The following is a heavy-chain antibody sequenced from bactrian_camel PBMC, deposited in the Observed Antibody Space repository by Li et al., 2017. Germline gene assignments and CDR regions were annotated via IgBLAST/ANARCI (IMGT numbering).Heavy chain of an antibody. CDR2: IDPSAGST. V-gene: IGHV3S1*01. Sequence: QVQLVESGGGLVQPGGSLRLSCAASGFTFSSYWMYWVRQAPGKGLEWISRIDPSAGSTYYADSVKGRFTISRDNAKNTLYLQLNRLKTEDTAMYYCARSFSMLDNYWGQGTQVTVS. D-gene: IGHD6*01. CDR3: ARSFSMLDNY. CDR1: GFTFSSYW. J-gene: IGHJ4*01.